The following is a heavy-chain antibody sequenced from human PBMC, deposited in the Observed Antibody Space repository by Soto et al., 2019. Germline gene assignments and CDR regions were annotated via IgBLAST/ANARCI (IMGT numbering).Heavy chain of an antibody. J-gene: IGHJ4*02. CDR3: AAGRPYGDRWNFDY. CDR2: IVVGSGNT. V-gene: IGHV1-58*02. D-gene: IGHD4-17*01. Sequence: SVKVSCKASGFTFTSSAMQWVRQARGQRLEWIGWIVVGSGNTNYAQKFQERVTITRDMSTSTAYMELSSLRSEDTAVYYCAAGRPYGDRWNFDYWGQGTLVTVSS. CDR1: GFTFTSSA.